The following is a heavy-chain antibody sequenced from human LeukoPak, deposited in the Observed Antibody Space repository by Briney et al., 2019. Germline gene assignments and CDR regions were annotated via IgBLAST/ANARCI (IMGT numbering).Heavy chain of an antibody. V-gene: IGHV1-18*01. CDR3: ASISHVWSGYYTVYFDY. J-gene: IGHJ4*02. D-gene: IGHD3-3*02. Sequence: GASVKVSCKASGYTFTSYGISWVRQAPGQGLEWMGWISAYNGNTNYAQKLQGRVTMTTDTSTSTAYMELRSLRSDDTALYYCASISHVWSGYYTVYFDYWGQGTLVTVSS. CDR2: ISAYNGNT. CDR1: GYTFTSYG.